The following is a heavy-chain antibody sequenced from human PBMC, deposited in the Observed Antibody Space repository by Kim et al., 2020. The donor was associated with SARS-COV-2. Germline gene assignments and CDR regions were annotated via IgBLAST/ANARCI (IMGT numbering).Heavy chain of an antibody. CDR1: GFIFNRKW. J-gene: IGHJ4*02. CDR3: AINGE. V-gene: IGHV3-7*01. Sequence: GGSLRLSCAASGFIFNRKWMSWVRQAPGKGLEWVANIKEDGSEKYYVDSVKGRFTISRDNAKNYLYLEMNSLRAEDTAVYYCAINGEWGPGTLVTVSS. CDR2: IKEDGSEK. D-gene: IGHD7-27*01.